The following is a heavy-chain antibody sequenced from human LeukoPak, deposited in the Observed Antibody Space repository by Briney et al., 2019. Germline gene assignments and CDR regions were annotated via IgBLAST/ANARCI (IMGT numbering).Heavy chain of an antibody. CDR3: ASALDCSSTSCSGRVAFDI. Sequence: ASVKVSCKASGGTFSSYAISWVRQAPGQGLEWMGGIIPIFGTANYAQKFQGRVTITADESTSTAYMELSSLRSEDTAVYYCASALDCSSTSCSGRVAFDIRGQGTMVTVSS. V-gene: IGHV1-69*13. D-gene: IGHD2-2*01. CDR2: IIPIFGTA. J-gene: IGHJ3*02. CDR1: GGTFSSYA.